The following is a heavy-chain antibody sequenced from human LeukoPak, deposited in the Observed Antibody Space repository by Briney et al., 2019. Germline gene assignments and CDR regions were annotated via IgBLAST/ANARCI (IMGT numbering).Heavy chain of an antibody. CDR1: GYTFTSYD. J-gene: IGHJ4*02. D-gene: IGHD3-9*01. CDR2: ISAYNGKT. Sequence: ASVKVSCKASGYTFTSYDISWVRQAPGQGLEWMGWISAYNGKTNYAQKFQGRVTMTTDTSTSTAYMELRSLRSDDTAVYYCARSGILTVYYNANAYSGQRSLVSVSS. CDR3: ARSGILTVYYNANAY. V-gene: IGHV1-18*04.